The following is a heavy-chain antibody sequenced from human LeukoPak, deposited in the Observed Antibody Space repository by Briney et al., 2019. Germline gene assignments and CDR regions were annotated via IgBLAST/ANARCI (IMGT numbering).Heavy chain of an antibody. Sequence: GGSLRLSCAASGFTFSSYGMHWVRQAPGKGLEWVAVISYDGSNKYYADSVKGRFTISRDNSKSTLYLQMNSLRAEDTAVYYCAKDDYSKSDAFDIWGQGTMVTVSS. CDR3: AKDDYSKSDAFDI. J-gene: IGHJ3*02. V-gene: IGHV3-30*18. D-gene: IGHD4-11*01. CDR1: GFTFSSYG. CDR2: ISYDGSNK.